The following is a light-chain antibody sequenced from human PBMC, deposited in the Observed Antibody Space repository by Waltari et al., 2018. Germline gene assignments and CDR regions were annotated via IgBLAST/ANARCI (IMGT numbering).Light chain of an antibody. CDR2: RAS. CDR1: QNISNF. CDR3: QHYYTYPWT. V-gene: IGKV1-5*03. J-gene: IGKJ1*01. Sequence: IQMTQSPSTLPAYVGDRVTITCRASQNISNFVVWYQQMPGRAPKVLIYRASSLRSGVPSRFTGSGSGTDFTLTITSLQPNDFATYFCQHYYTYPWTFGQGTKVEVK.